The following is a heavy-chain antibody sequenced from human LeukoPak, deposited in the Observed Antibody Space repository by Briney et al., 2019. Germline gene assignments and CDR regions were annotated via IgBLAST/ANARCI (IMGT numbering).Heavy chain of an antibody. CDR2: ISVSGNT. Sequence: GGSLRLSCAASGFTLSSYAMSWVRQGPGEGLEWVSAISVSGNTYHADSVKGRFTISRDSYKNTLYLQMNSLRAEDAAVYYGAKGVAWLLPSWNLDAFDTWGQGTMVTVSS. CDR1: GFTLSSYA. D-gene: IGHD3-3*01. J-gene: IGHJ3*02. CDR3: AKGVAWLLPSWNLDAFDT. V-gene: IGHV3-23*01.